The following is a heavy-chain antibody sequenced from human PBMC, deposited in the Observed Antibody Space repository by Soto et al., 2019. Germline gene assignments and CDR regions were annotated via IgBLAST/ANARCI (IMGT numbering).Heavy chain of an antibody. CDR3: AKQVGVVVAATGGMAV. V-gene: IGHV3-30*18. CDR2: ISYDGSNK. CDR1: GFTFSSYG. D-gene: IGHD2-15*01. Sequence: QVQLVESGGGVVQPGRSLRLSCAASGFTFSSYGMHWVRQAPGKGLEWVAVISYDGSNKYYADSVKGRFTISRDNYMNTLYLHMTSLRAEDTAVYYCAKQVGVVVAATGGMAVWGQGTTVTVSS. J-gene: IGHJ6*02.